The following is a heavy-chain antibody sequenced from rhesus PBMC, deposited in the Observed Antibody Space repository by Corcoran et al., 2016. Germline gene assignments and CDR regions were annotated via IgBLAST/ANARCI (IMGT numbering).Heavy chain of an antibody. Sequence: QVQLQESGPGLVKPSETLSLTCAVSGGSISSSNWSSWYRQPPGKGLEWIGYMRGSSGSSYYNPSLKGRVTISTDTAKNQFSLKLSSGTAADTAVYYGAREYGWNDPRCWGQGVLVTVSS. D-gene: IGHD1-14*01. CDR2: MRGSSGSS. J-gene: IGHJ4*01. V-gene: IGHV4-65*01. CDR1: GGSISSSNW. CDR3: AREYGWNDPRC.